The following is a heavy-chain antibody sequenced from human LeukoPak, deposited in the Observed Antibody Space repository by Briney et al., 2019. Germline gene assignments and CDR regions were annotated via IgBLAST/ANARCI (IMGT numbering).Heavy chain of an antibody. V-gene: IGHV4-39*01. CDR2: IYYTGST. J-gene: IGHJ4*02. CDR3: VRLAGAGTEAPHY. Sequence: SETLSLTCTVSGGSISTSSHYWGWIRQPPGKGLEWIGSIYYTGSTYYNPSLKSRVTISADTSKKQFSLKLTSVTAADTAVYYCVRLAGAGTEAPHYWGQGTLVTVSS. D-gene: IGHD6-13*01. CDR1: GGSISTSSHY.